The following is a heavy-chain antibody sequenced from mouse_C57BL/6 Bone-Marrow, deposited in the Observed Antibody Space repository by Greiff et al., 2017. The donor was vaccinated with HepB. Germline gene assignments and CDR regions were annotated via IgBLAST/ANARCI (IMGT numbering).Heavy chain of an antibody. J-gene: IGHJ2*01. Sequence: VQGVESGPELVKPGASVKISCKASGYTFTDYYINWVKQRPGQGLEWIGWIFPGSGSTYYNEKFKGKATLTVDKSSSTAYMLLSSLTSEDSAVYFCARGYYYGKGGFDYWGQGTTLTVSS. D-gene: IGHD1-1*01. CDR2: IFPGSGST. CDR1: GYTFTDYY. V-gene: IGHV1-75*01. CDR3: ARGYYYGKGGFDY.